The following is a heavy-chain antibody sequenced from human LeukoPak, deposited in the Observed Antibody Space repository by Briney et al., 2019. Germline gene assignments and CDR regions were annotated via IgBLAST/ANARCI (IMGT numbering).Heavy chain of an antibody. CDR2: IYSGGST. J-gene: IGHJ4*02. V-gene: IGHV3-66*01. CDR1: GFTVSSNY. D-gene: IGHD6-13*01. Sequence: GGSLRLSCAASGFTVSSNYMSWVRQAPGKGLEWVSVIYSGGSTYYADSVKGRFTISRDNSKNTLYLQMNSLRTEDTAVYYCARGRGSWYGVYFDYWGQGTLVTVSS. CDR3: ARGRGSWYGVYFDY.